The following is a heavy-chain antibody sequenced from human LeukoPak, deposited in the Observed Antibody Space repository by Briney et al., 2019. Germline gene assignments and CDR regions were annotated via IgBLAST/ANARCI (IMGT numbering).Heavy chain of an antibody. CDR2: INPSGGST. CDR3: ARIYYDSSGYYYYYGMDV. D-gene: IGHD3-22*01. V-gene: IGHV1-46*01. J-gene: IGHJ6*02. CDR1: GXXFTSYY. Sequence: KVSCXASGXXFTSYYMHWVRQAPGQGLERMGIINPSGGSTSYAQKFQGRVTMTRDTSTSTVYMELSSLRSEDTAVYYCARIYYDSSGYYYYYGMDVWGQGTTVTVSS.